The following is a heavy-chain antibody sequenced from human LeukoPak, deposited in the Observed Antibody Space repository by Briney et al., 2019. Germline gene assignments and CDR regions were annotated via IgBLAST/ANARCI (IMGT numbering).Heavy chain of an antibody. Sequence: PSETLSLTCAVSGASVSNSHWNWIRQFPGKGLEWIGCLSYTGKTDYNPSLSSRVTISPGTSNNQVSLKLKSVTAADTAVYYCSEGYFEPFAHWGPGTLVTVSS. CDR1: GASVSNSH. V-gene: IGHV4-59*02. CDR3: SEGYFEPFAH. D-gene: IGHD2/OR15-2a*01. J-gene: IGHJ4*02. CDR2: LSYTGKT.